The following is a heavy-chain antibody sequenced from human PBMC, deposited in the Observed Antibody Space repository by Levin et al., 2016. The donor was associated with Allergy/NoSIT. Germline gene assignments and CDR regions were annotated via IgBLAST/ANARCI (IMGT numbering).Heavy chain of an antibody. V-gene: IGHV3-15*01. D-gene: IGHD3-10*01. Sequence: GESLKISCAASGFTFSNAWMSWVRQAPGKGLEWVGRIKSKTDSGTTDYAAPVKGRFTISRDDSKNTLYLQMNSLKTEDTAVYYCTTVRRFGGPTYDYWGQGTLVTVSS. CDR2: IKSKTDSGTT. J-gene: IGHJ4*02. CDR3: TTVRRFGGPTYDY. CDR1: GFTFSNAW.